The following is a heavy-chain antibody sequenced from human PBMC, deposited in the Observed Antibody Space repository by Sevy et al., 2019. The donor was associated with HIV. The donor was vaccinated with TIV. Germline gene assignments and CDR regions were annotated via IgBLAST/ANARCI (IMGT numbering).Heavy chain of an antibody. CDR3: AWAPRGFGAF. Sequence: SETLSLTCAVFGESFSAFYWSWIRQPPGKGLEWIGEIRASGSTTYNPSLKSRVSISMDVSKEQFSLRLTSVTAADTAVYFCAWAPRGFGAFWGQGTLVTVSS. V-gene: IGHV4-34*01. CDR2: IRASGST. J-gene: IGHJ4*02. CDR1: GESFSAFY. D-gene: IGHD3-10*01.